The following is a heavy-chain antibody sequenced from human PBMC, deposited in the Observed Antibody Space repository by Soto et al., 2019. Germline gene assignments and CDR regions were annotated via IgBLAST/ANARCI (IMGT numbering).Heavy chain of an antibody. J-gene: IGHJ5*02. D-gene: IGHD6-13*01. CDR2: INPSGGST. CDR3: ARDPFGVAAAGIRLDP. V-gene: IGHV1-46*01. Sequence: GASVKVSCKASGYTFTSYYMHWVRQAPGQGLEWMGIINPSGGSTSYAQKFQDRVTMTRDTSTSTVYMELSSLRSEDTAVYYCARDPFGVAAAGIRLDPWGQGTLVTVSS. CDR1: GYTFTSYY.